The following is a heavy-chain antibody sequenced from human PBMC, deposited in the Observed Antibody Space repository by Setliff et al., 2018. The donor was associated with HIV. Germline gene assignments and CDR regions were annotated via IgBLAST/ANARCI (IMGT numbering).Heavy chain of an antibody. CDR1: GGSISSPNW. V-gene: IGHV4-4*02. Sequence: TSETLSLTCAVSGGSISSPNWWSWVRQPPGKGLEWIGEIYHSGRTNYNPSLKSRVTISVDKSNNQFSLRLSSVTAADTAVYYCARSTAEIAVAGIWGQGTMVTV. J-gene: IGHJ3*02. CDR2: IYHSGRT. CDR3: ARSTAEIAVAGI. D-gene: IGHD6-19*01.